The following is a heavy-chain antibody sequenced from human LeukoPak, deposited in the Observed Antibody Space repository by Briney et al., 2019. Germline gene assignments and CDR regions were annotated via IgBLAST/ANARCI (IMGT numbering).Heavy chain of an antibody. J-gene: IGHJ4*02. D-gene: IGHD4-17*01. CDR3: ARVGYSDESIDY. V-gene: IGHV3-30-3*01. CDR2: ISYDGSNK. CDR1: GFTFSSYA. Sequence: PGRSLRLSCAASGFTFSSYAMHWVRQAPGKGLEWVAVISYDGSNKYYADSVKGRFTISRDNSKNTLYLQMNSLRAEDTAVYYCARVGYSDESIDYWGQGTLVTVSS.